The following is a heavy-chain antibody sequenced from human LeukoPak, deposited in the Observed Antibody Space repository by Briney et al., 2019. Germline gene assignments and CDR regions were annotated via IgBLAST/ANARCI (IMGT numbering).Heavy chain of an antibody. Sequence: GGSLRLSCAASGFTFSTYAMSWVRQAPGRGLEWVSVISGGGSTIYYADSVKGRFTISRDNSKNTLYLQMNGLRAEDTAVYYCAKGVIVVVPAARGFEYWGQGIRVTVSS. D-gene: IGHD2-2*01. J-gene: IGHJ4*02. CDR2: ISGGGSTI. CDR3: AKGVIVVVPAARGFEY. V-gene: IGHV3-23*01. CDR1: GFTFSTYA.